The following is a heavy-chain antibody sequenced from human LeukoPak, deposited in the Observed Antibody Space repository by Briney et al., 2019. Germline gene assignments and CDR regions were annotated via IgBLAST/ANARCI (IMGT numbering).Heavy chain of an antibody. CDR3: ARGYCSSTSCYEDYYYHYMDV. Sequence: GGSLRLSCAASGFTVSYNYMSWVRQAPGKGLEWVSVIYSGGDTYYADPVKGRFTISRDYSKNTLYLQMNSLRAEDTAVYYCARGYCSSTSCYEDYYYHYMDVWGKGTTVTVSS. D-gene: IGHD2-2*01. J-gene: IGHJ6*03. CDR1: GFTVSYNY. V-gene: IGHV3-53*01. CDR2: IYSGGDT.